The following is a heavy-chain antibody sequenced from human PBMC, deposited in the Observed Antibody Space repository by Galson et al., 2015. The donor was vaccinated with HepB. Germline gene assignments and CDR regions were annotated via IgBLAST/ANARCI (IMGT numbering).Heavy chain of an antibody. J-gene: IGHJ6*02. CDR3: ARVLHKYYYYGMDV. CDR2: INHSGST. V-gene: IGHV4-34*01. D-gene: IGHD4-11*01. CDR1: GGSFSGYY. Sequence: ETLSLTCAVYGGSFSGYYWSWIRQPPGKGLEWIGEINHSGSTNYNPSLKSRVTISVDTSKNQFSLKLSSVTAADTAVYYCARVLHKYYYYGMDVWGQGTTVTVSS.